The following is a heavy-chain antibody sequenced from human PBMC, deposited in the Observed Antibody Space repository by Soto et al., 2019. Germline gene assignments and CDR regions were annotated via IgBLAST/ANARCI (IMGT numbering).Heavy chain of an antibody. CDR2: ISYDGSNK. D-gene: IGHD6-13*01. CDR1: GFTFSSYA. CDR3: ARGHDSSSWYSWSNYYGMDV. V-gene: IGHV3-30-3*01. J-gene: IGHJ6*02. Sequence: QVQLVESGGGVVQPGRSLRLSCAASGFTFSSYAMHWVRQAPGKGLEWVAVISYDGSNKYYADSVKGRFTISRDNSKNTLYLQMNSLRAEDTAVYYCARGHDSSSWYSWSNYYGMDVWGQGTTVTVSS.